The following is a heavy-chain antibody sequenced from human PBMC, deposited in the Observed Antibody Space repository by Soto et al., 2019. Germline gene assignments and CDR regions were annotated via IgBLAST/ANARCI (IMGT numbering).Heavy chain of an antibody. CDR3: ARAPGGFAVPGGDAFDI. CDR2: RGNI. V-gene: IGHV4-31*03. Sequence: SETLSLTCSVSGGSINSDDDYWSWIRQHPEKGLECIGYRGNIYYNPSLRSRVTISVDTSRNQFSLSLSSVTAADTAVYYCARAPGGFAVPGGDAFDIWGQGTLVTVSS. D-gene: IGHD1-1*01. CDR1: GGSINSDDDY. J-gene: IGHJ3*02.